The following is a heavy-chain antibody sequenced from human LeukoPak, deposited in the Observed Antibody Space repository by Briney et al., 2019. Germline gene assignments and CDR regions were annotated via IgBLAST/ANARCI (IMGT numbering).Heavy chain of an antibody. V-gene: IGHV6-1*01. D-gene: IGHD1-26*01. Sequence: SQTLSLTCAISGDSVSRNSAAWNWIRQSPSRGLEWLGRTYYKSKWYNDYAVSVKSRITINPDTSKNQFSLQLKSVTPEDTAVYYCARAPIVGATHIDYWGQVTLVTVSS. CDR3: ARAPIVGATHIDY. CDR2: TYYKSKWYN. J-gene: IGHJ4*02. CDR1: GDSVSRNSAA.